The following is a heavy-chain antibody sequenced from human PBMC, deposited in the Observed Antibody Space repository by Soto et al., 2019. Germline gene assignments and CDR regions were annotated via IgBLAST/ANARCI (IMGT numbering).Heavy chain of an antibody. J-gene: IGHJ6*01. CDR1: CYTFTIYF. V-gene: IGHV1-18*01. D-gene: IGHD2-15*01. CDR2: ISAYNDNT. CDR3: AREGFCSSGSFALYSQDFLGMDV. Sequence: ASVKVSFKSSCYTFTIYFIIVFLQSPLQWLEVMGFISAYNDNTKYGQKFQGRVTMTTDTSTSTAHMELRSLTSDDTAMYYCAREGFCSSGSFALYSQDFLGMDVWGQGTTVTVSS.